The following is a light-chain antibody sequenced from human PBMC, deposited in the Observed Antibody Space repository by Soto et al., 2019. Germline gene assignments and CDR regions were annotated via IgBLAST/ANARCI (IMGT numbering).Light chain of an antibody. J-gene: IGKJ1*01. CDR1: QSVSSY. CDR3: QQRSNWPQVT. Sequence: EIVLTQSPATLSLSPGERATLSCRASQSVSSYLAWYQQKPGQAPRLLIYDASNRATGIPARFSGSGSGTDFTLTISSREPEDFSVYYCQQRSNWPQVTFGQGTKVEIK. CDR2: DAS. V-gene: IGKV3-11*01.